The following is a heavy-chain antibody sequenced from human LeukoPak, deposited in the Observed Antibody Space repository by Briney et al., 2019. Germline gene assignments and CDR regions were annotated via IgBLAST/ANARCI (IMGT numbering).Heavy chain of an antibody. J-gene: IGHJ4*02. CDR3: ARGRSPKTLAVAARLRLHYFDY. CDR2: INHSGST. CDR1: GGSFSGYY. Sequence: SETLSLTCAVYGGSFSGYYWSWIRQPPGKGLEWIWEINHSGSTNYNPSLKSRVTISVDTSKNQFSLKLSSVTAADTAVYYCARGRSPKTLAVAARLRLHYFDYWGQGALVTVSS. V-gene: IGHV4-34*01. D-gene: IGHD2-15*01.